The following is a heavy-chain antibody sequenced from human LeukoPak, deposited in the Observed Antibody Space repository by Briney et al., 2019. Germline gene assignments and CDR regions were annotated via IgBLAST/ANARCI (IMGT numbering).Heavy chain of an antibody. CDR3: AKVRNSIAVAGSDY. CDR1: GFTFSSYA. J-gene: IGHJ4*02. V-gene: IGHV3-23*01. D-gene: IGHD6-19*01. CDR2: FSGRGGST. Sequence: GSLRLSCAASGFTFSSYAVSWVRQAPGKGLEWVSGFSGRGGSTYYSDSVKGRFTISRDNSNNTLYLQMNSLRAEDTAVYYCAKVRNSIAVAGSDYWGQGTLVTVSS.